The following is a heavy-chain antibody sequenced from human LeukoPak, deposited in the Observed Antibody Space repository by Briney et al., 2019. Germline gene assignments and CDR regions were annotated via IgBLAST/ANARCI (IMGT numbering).Heavy chain of an antibody. J-gene: IGHJ3*02. Sequence: SETLSLTCTVSGGSISSHYWSWIRQPPGKGLEWIGYIYYSGSTNYSPSLKSRVTISVDTSKNQFPLKLSSVTAADTAVYYCAGRDYYDSSGYHDAFDIWGQGTMVTVSS. CDR1: GGSISSHY. D-gene: IGHD3-22*01. V-gene: IGHV4-59*11. CDR2: IYYSGST. CDR3: AGRDYYDSSGYHDAFDI.